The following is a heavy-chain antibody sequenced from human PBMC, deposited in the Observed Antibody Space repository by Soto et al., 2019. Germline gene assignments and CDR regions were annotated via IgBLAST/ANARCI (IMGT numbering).Heavy chain of an antibody. D-gene: IGHD2-15*01. CDR1: GFTFSSSA. Sequence: GGSLRLSCRASGFTFSSSAMTWVRQPPGQGLEWVASISDSGGSRGGTYSADSVKRRFTISRDDSNKTHYLQVDSLRGADTAIYYCASAKAVVVAALGIWGQGTMVTVSS. V-gene: IGHV3-23*01. CDR3: ASAKAVVVAALGI. CDR2: ISDSGGSRGGT. J-gene: IGHJ3*02.